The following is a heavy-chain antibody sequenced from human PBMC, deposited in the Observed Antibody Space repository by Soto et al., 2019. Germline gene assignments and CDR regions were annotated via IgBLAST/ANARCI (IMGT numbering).Heavy chain of an antibody. CDR2: IIPIIGTA. V-gene: IGHV1-69*01. Sequence: QVQLVQSGAEVKKPGSSVKVSCKASGGTFSSYGVTWVRQAPGQGLEGMGGIIPIIGTAKYAQKFQGRVTITADESTGTASMDLSSLRSEDTAVYYCARELKEPGSYYYYGLDVWGQGTTVTVSS. D-gene: IGHD3-10*01. J-gene: IGHJ6*02. CDR3: ARELKEPGSYYYYGLDV. CDR1: GGTFSSYG.